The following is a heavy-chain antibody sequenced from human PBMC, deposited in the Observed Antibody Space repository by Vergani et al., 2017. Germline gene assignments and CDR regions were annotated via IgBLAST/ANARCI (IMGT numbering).Heavy chain of an antibody. V-gene: IGHV4-39*02. CDR2: INPNGDAT. Sequence: QLQLQESGPGLVKPSETLSLSCRVSGDSISRSHYYWGFIRQPPGKGLEWIGWINPNGDATHYAQNFRGRVTLTRDTSSTTAYMDLASLTSDDTAIYYCARDHQGPTTLDYWGQGSLVTVSS. D-gene: IGHD1-26*01. CDR1: GDSISRSHYY. CDR3: ARDHQGPTTLDY. J-gene: IGHJ4*02.